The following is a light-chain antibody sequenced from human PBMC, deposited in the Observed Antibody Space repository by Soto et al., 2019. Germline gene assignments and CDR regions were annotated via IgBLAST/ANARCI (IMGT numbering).Light chain of an antibody. Sequence: ELVLTQSPATLSLSPGERATLSCTASQSVTSSCLAWYQRKPGQAPRLLIHTTFTRATDIPDRFSGSGSGTDFTLTISRLQPADFAVYYCQQCGGSPLFSFGPGTRVDI. CDR1: QSVTSSC. J-gene: IGKJ3*01. CDR3: QQCGGSPLFS. V-gene: IGKV3-20*01. CDR2: TTF.